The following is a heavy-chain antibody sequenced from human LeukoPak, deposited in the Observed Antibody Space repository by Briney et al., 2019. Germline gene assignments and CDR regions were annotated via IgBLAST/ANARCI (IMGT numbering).Heavy chain of an antibody. J-gene: IGHJ4*02. CDR3: ANGMTTVTTHGNFDY. CDR2: ISGSGGST. CDR1: GFTFSSYA. V-gene: IGHV3-23*01. Sequence: GGTLRLSCAASGFTFSSYAMSWVRQAPGKGLEWVSGISGSGGSTYYADSVKGRFTISRDNSKNTLYLQMNSLRAEDTAVYYCANGMTTVTTHGNFDYWGQGTLVTVSS. D-gene: IGHD4-17*01.